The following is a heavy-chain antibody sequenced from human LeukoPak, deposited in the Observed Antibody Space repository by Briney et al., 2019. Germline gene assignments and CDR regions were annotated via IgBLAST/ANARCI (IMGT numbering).Heavy chain of an antibody. D-gene: IGHD2-21*01. CDR3: ARPNCGGTYGMDV. J-gene: IGHJ6*02. V-gene: IGHV3-48*02. CDR2: ISSSSTTI. Sequence: GGSLRLSCAASGFTVSSYSMIWVRQAPGKGLEWVSYISSSSTTIYYADSVKGRFTIARDNAKNSLYLQMDSLRDEDTAVYYCARPNCGGTYGMDVWGQGTTVAVSS. CDR1: GFTVSSYS.